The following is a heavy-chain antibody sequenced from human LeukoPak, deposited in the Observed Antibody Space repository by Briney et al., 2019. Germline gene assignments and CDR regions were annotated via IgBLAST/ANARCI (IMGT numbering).Heavy chain of an antibody. CDR1: GYTFTGYY. Sequence: ASVKVSCKASGYTFTGYYMHWVRQAPGQGLEWMGWINPNSGGTNYAQKFQGRVTMTRDMSTSTVYMELSSLRSEDTAVYYCARDDQGFDPWGQGTLVTVSS. J-gene: IGHJ5*02. V-gene: IGHV1-2*02. D-gene: IGHD2-2*01. CDR2: INPNSGGT. CDR3: ARDDQGFDP.